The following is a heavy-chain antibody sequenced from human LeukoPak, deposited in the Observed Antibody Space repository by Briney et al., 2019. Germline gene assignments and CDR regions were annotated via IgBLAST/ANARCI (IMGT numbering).Heavy chain of an antibody. J-gene: IGHJ4*02. Sequence: PGGSLRLSCAASEFSVGSNYMTWVRQAPGKGLEWVSSISSSSSYIYYADSVKGRFTISRDNAKNSLYLQMDSLRAEDTAVYYCARDLMGWDLHYFDYWGQGTLVTVSS. CDR1: EFSVGSNY. D-gene: IGHD1-26*01. CDR3: ARDLMGWDLHYFDY. CDR2: ISSSSSYI. V-gene: IGHV3-21*01.